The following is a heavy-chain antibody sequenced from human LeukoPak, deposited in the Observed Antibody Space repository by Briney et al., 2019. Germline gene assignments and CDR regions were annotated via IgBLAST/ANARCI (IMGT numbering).Heavy chain of an antibody. D-gene: IGHD2-8*02. V-gene: IGHV3-30-3*01. CDR3: ARTWWDTRKYYFDY. J-gene: IGHJ4*02. Sequence: PGGSLRLSCAASGSTFSSYAMHWVRQAPGKGLEWVAVISYDGSNKYYADSVKGRFTISRDNSKNTLYLQMNSLRAEDTAVYYCARTWWDTRKYYFDYWGQGTLVTVSS. CDR2: ISYDGSNK. CDR1: GSTFSSYA.